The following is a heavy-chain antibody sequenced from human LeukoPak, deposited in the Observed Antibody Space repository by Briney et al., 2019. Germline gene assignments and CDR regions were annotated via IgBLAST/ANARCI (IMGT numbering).Heavy chain of an antibody. J-gene: IGHJ4*02. CDR2: ISSDGRST. Sequence: GGSLRLSCAASGFTFSDNWMHWVRQAPGKGLVWVSVISSDGRSTIYADSVKGRFTISRDNAKNTLHLQMNSLRAEDTAVYYCARDSWIQVWTQIDYWGQGTLVTVSS. CDR1: GFTFSDNW. CDR3: ARDSWIQVWTQIDY. D-gene: IGHD5-18*01. V-gene: IGHV3-74*01.